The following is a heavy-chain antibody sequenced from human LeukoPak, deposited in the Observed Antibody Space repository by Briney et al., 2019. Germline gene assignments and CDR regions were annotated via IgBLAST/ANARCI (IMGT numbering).Heavy chain of an antibody. J-gene: IGHJ4*02. Sequence: GRSLRLSCAASGFTFSSYGMHWVRQAPGKGLEWVAVIWYDGSNKYYADSVKGRFTISRDNSKNTLYLQMNSLRAEDTAVYYCARVGYDSSGFDYWGQGTLVTVSS. CDR3: ARVGYDSSGFDY. D-gene: IGHD3-22*01. V-gene: IGHV3-33*01. CDR1: GFTFSSYG. CDR2: IWYDGSNK.